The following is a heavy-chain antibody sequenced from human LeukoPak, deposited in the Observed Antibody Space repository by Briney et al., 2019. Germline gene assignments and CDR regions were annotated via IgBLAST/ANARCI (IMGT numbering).Heavy chain of an antibody. J-gene: IGHJ5*02. CDR1: GFTFSSYG. D-gene: IGHD3-9*01. CDR3: ARDSLLRYFDWLAA. V-gene: IGHV3-30*03. Sequence: GGSLRFSCAASGFTFSSYGMHWVRQAPGKGLEWVAVISYDGSNKYYADSVKGRFTISRDNSKNTLYLQMNSLRAEDTAVYYCARDSLLRYFDWLAAWGQGTLVTVSS. CDR2: ISYDGSNK.